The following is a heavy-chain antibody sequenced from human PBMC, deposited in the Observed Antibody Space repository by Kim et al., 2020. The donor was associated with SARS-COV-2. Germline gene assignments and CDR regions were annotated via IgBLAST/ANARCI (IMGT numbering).Heavy chain of an antibody. V-gene: IGHV3-21*01. CDR1: GFTFSSYS. D-gene: IGHD1-20*01. J-gene: IGHJ4*02. CDR2: ISSSSTYI. CDR3: ARGRRSYNWIDY. Sequence: GGSLRLSCAASGFTFSSYSMNWVRQAPGKGLEWVSYISSSSTYIYYADSLKGRFTISRDNAKNSLYLQMNSLRAEDTAVYYCARGRRSYNWIDYWGQGT.